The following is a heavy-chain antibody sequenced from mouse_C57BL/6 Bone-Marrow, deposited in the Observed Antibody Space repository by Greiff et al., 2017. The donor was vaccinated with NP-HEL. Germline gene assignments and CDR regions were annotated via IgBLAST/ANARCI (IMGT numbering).Heavy chain of an antibody. J-gene: IGHJ2*01. CDR3: ARDTTTVVAPGYFDY. CDR1: GFTFSDYY. CDR2: INYDGSST. V-gene: IGHV5-16*01. D-gene: IGHD1-1*01. Sequence: EVMLVESEGGLVQPGSSMKLSCTASGFTFSDYYMAWVRQVPEKGLEWVANINYDGSSTYYLDSLKSRFIISRDNAKNILYLQMSSLKSEDTATYYCARDTTTVVAPGYFDYWGQGTTLTVSS.